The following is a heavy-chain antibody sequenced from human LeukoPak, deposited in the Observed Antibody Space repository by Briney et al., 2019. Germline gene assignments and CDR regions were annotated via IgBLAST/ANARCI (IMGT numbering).Heavy chain of an antibody. CDR2: IRSKANSYAT. CDR3: TSSHYYDSSGYYTHY. V-gene: IGHV3-73*01. J-gene: IGHJ4*02. CDR1: GFTFSGSA. Sequence: GGSLRLSCAASGFTFSGSAKHWVRQASGKGLEWVGRIRSKANSYATAYAASVKGRFTISRDDSKNTAYLQMNSLKTEDTAVYYCTSSHYYDSSGYYTHYWGQGTLVTVSS. D-gene: IGHD3-22*01.